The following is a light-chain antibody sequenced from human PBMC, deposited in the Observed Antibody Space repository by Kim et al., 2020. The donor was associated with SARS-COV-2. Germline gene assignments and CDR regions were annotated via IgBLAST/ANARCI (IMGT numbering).Light chain of an antibody. V-gene: IGKV1-9*01. CDR3: QQLNSYPLT. CDR2: AAS. CDR1: QGISSS. Sequence: ASVGDRVPITCRASQGISSSVAWYQQKPGKAPKLLIYAASTLPSGVPSRFSGSGSGTEVTLTISSLQPEDFATYHCQQLNSYPLTFGGGTKVDIK. J-gene: IGKJ4*01.